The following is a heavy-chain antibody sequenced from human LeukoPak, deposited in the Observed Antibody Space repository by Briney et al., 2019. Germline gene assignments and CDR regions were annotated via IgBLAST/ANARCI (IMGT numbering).Heavy chain of an antibody. V-gene: IGHV3-30*02. CDR3: ARGRDYDFWSGYGY. Sequence: GGSLRLSCAASGFTFSSYGMHWVRQAPGRGLEWISFIRYDGSNKYYTDSVKGRFTISRDNAKNTLYLQMNSLRAEDTAVYYCARGRDYDFWSGYGYWGQGTLVTVSS. D-gene: IGHD3-3*01. J-gene: IGHJ4*02. CDR2: IRYDGSNK. CDR1: GFTFSSYG.